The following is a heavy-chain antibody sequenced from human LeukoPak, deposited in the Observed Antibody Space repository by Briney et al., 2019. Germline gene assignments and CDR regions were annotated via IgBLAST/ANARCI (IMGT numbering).Heavy chain of an antibody. J-gene: IGHJ4*02. Sequence: SETLSLTCTVSGGSFSIYCWTWIRQPAGKGLEWIGRIYTSGSTNYNPSLKSRVTMSVDTSKNQFSLKLSSVTAADTAVYYCARVTGYMIEDYFDYWGQGILVTVSS. D-gene: IGHD3-9*01. CDR3: ARVTGYMIEDYFDY. V-gene: IGHV4-4*07. CDR1: GGSFSIYC. CDR2: IYTSGST.